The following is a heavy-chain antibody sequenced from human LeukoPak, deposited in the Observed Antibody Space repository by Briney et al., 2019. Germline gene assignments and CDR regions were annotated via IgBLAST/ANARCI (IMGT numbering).Heavy chain of an antibody. CDR3: ARYRSDSTLYFQH. CDR2: INHSGST. J-gene: IGHJ1*01. Sequence: SETLSLTCAVYGGSFSGYYWSWIRQPPGKGLEWIGEINHSGSTNYNPSLKSRVTISVDTSKNQFSLKLSSVTAADTAVYYCARYRSDSTLYFQHWGQGTLVTVSS. V-gene: IGHV4-34*01. CDR1: GGSFSGYY. D-gene: IGHD3-22*01.